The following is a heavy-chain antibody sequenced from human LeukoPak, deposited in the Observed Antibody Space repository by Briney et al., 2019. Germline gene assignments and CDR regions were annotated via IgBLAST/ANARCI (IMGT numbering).Heavy chain of an antibody. D-gene: IGHD6-19*01. V-gene: IGHV3-21*01. CDR2: ISSSSSYI. Sequence: GGSLRLSCAASGFTFSSYSMNWVRQAPGKGLELGSSISSSSSYIYYADSVKGRFTISRDNAKNSLYLQMNSLRAEDTAVYYCARRPATHQWLVHPHDYWGQGTLVTVSS. CDR1: GFTFSSYS. CDR3: ARRPATHQWLVHPHDY. J-gene: IGHJ4*02.